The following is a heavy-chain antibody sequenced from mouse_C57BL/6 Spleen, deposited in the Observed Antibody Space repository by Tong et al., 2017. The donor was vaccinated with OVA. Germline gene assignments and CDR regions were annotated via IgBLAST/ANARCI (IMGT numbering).Heavy chain of an antibody. V-gene: IGHV5-9-3*01. Sequence: EVQLVESGGGLVKPGGSLKLSCAASGFTFSSYAMSWVRQTPEKRLEWVATISSGGSYTYYPDSVKGRFTISRDNAKKTLYLQMSSLRYEDTAMYYCAASRGYYYAMDYWGQGTSVTVSS. D-gene: IGHD1-1*01. CDR1: GFTFSSYA. J-gene: IGHJ4*01. CDR3: AASRGYYYAMDY. CDR2: ISSGGSYT.